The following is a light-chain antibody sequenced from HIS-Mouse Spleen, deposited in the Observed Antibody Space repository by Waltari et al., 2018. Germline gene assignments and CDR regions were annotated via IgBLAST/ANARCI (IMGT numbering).Light chain of an antibody. Sequence: QSALTQPPSASGSPGQSVTISCTATSSDVGGYHYVSWYQQHPGKAPKLMIYEVSKRPSGVPDRFSGSKSGNTASLTVSGLQAEDEADYYCSSYAGSNNYVFGTGTKVTVL. J-gene: IGLJ1*01. CDR2: EVS. CDR1: SSDVGGYHY. CDR3: SSYAGSNNYV. V-gene: IGLV2-8*01.